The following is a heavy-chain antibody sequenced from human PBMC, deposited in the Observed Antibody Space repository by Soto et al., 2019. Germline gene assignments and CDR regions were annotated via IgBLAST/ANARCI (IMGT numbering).Heavy chain of an antibody. CDR1: GFTFSSYG. D-gene: IGHD3-10*01. CDR3: ARDRYGSGSSLDY. J-gene: IGHJ4*02. CDR2: IWYDGSNK. V-gene: IGHV3-33*01. Sequence: PGGSLRLSCAASGFTFSSYGMHWVRQAPGKGLEWVAVIWYDGSNKYYADSVKGRFTISRDNSKNTLYLQMNSLRAEDTAVYYCARDRYGSGSSLDYWGQGTLVTVSS.